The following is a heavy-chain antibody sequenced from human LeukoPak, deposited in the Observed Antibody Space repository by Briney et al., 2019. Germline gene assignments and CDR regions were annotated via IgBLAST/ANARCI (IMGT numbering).Heavy chain of an antibody. CDR3: ASAGGYGDYVLDY. Sequence: ASVKVSCKASGYTFTSYYMHWVRQAPGQRLEWMGWINAGNGNTKYSQKFQGRVTITRDTSASTAYMELSSLRSEDTAVYYCASAGGYGDYVLDYWGQGTLVTVSS. CDR1: GYTFTSYY. J-gene: IGHJ4*02. CDR2: INAGNGNT. D-gene: IGHD4-17*01. V-gene: IGHV1-3*01.